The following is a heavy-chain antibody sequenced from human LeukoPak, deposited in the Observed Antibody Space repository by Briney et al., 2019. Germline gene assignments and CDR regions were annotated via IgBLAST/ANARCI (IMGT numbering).Heavy chain of an antibody. J-gene: IGHJ6*03. Sequence: PSETLSLTCSVSGDSISSNSWIWIRQSPGKGLEWIGDIHYRGRTTYNPSLKSRVAMSLDTSKNQFSLRLSSVTAADTAVYYCARDREAVRPSHYHCYMDVWGKGTTVTVSS. CDR3: ARDREAVRPSHYHCYMDV. D-gene: IGHD6-6*01. CDR1: GDSISSNS. CDR2: IHYRGRT. V-gene: IGHV4-59*01.